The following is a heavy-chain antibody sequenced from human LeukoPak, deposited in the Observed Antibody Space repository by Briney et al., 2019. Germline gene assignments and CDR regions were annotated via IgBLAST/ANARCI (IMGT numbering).Heavy chain of an antibody. V-gene: IGHV3-23*01. D-gene: IGHD4-17*01. Sequence: PGGSLRLSCATSGFTFSSYAMSWVRQAPGKGLEWVSAISGSGGSTYYADSVKGRFTISRDNSKNTLYLQMNSLKTEDTAVYYCTRPDYGDYVIDYYYMDVWGKGTTVTVSS. CDR3: TRPDYGDYVIDYYYMDV. J-gene: IGHJ6*03. CDR2: ISGSGGST. CDR1: GFTFSSYA.